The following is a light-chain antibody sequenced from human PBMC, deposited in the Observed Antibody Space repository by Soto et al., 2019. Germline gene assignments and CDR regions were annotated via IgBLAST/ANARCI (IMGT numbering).Light chain of an antibody. CDR1: SSDVGGYNN. CDR3: SSYTCSSTHVV. J-gene: IGLJ2*01. Sequence: QSVLTQPSSVSGSPGQSITISCTGTSSDVGGYNNVSWYQQHPGKAPKLMIYEVSNRPSGVSNRFSGSKSGNTASLTISGLQAEDAADYFCSSYTCSSTHVVFGVGTKLTVL. CDR2: EVS. V-gene: IGLV2-14*01.